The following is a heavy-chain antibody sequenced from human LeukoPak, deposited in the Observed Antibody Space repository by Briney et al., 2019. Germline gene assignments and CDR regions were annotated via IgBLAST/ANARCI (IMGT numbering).Heavy chain of an antibody. CDR2: IYYSGST. CDR3: ARLSHYYDSSGSVY. Sequence: PSESLSLTCTVSGGSISSSSYYWGWIRQPPGKGLEWIGSIYYSGSTYYNPSLKSRVTICVDTSKNQFSLKLSSVTAADTAVYYCARLSHYYDSSGSVYWGQGTLVTVSS. V-gene: IGHV4-39*01. D-gene: IGHD3-22*01. CDR1: GGSISSSSYY. J-gene: IGHJ4*02.